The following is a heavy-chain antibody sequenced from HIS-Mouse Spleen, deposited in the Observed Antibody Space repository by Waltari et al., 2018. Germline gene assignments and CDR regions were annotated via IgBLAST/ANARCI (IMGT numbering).Heavy chain of an antibody. CDR3: AKDRDGSGSYSDY. CDR1: GFTFDDYA. J-gene: IGHJ4*02. CDR2: IRWDGGST. Sequence: EVQLVESGGVVVQPGGSLRLSCAASGFTFDDYAMHWVRQAPGKGLVWVSLIRWDGGSTYYAESVKGRFTISRENRKNSLYLQMNSLRAEDTAFYYCAKDRDGSGSYSDYWGQGTLVTVSS. V-gene: IGHV3-43D*03. D-gene: IGHD3-10*01.